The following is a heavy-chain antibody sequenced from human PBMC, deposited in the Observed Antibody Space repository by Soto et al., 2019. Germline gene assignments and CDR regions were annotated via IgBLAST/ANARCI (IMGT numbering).Heavy chain of an antibody. CDR1: GGTFSSYA. CDR3: ARDTGREGGAIRRSYFDY. CDR2: IIPIFGTA. Sequence: QVQLVQSGAEVKKPGSSVKVSCKASGGTFSSYAISWVRQAPGQGLEWMGGIIPIFGTANYAQKFQGRVTITAAESTSTAYMELSSLRSEDTAVYYCARDTGREGGAIRRSYFDYWGQGTLVTVSS. D-gene: IGHD3-10*01. J-gene: IGHJ4*02. V-gene: IGHV1-69*12.